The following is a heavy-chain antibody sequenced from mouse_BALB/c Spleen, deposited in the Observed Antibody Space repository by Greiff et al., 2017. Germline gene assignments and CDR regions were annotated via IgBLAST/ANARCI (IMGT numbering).Heavy chain of an antibody. J-gene: IGHJ3*01. V-gene: IGHV14-3*02. CDR3: AREGYGNYGAWFAY. Sequence: EVQLQQSGAELVKPGASVKLSCTASGFNIKDTYMHWVKQRPEQGLEWIGKIDPADGNTKYDPKFQGKATITADTSSNTAYLQLSSLTSEDTAVYYCAREGYGNYGAWFAYWGQGTLVTVSA. D-gene: IGHD2-1*01. CDR1: GFNIKDTY. CDR2: IDPADGNT.